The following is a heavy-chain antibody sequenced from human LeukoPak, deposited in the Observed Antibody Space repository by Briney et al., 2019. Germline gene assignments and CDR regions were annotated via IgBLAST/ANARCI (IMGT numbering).Heavy chain of an antibody. CDR2: ISGSGSYT. D-gene: IGHD6-13*01. J-gene: IGHJ4*02. Sequence: PGGSLRLSCAASGFTASDYSMAWVRQAPGKGLEWVSAISGSGSYTDYADSVKGRFTISRDNSKNTLYLQMNSLRAEDTAVYYCAKGTGFAAGPIFDYWGQGTLVTVSS. CDR3: AKGTGFAAGPIFDY. V-gene: IGHV3-23*01. CDR1: GFTASDYS.